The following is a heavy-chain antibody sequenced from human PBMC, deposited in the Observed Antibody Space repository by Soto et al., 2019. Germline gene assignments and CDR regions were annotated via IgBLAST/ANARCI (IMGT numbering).Heavy chain of an antibody. V-gene: IGHV3-33*01. CDR1: GFTFSSYG. CDR3: ARDRYLTGIGGATQNVFDI. CDR2: IWYDGSNK. Sequence: QVQLVESGGGVVQPGRSLRLSCAASGFTFSSYGMQWVRQAPGKGLEWVAVIWYDGSNKDYADSVKGRFTISRDNSKNTQYLQMNRLRAEDTAVYYCARDRYLTGIGGATQNVFDIWGQGTLVTVSS. D-gene: IGHD1-26*01. J-gene: IGHJ3*02.